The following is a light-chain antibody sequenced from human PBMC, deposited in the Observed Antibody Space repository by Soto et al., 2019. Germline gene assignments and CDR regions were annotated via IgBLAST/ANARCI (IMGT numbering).Light chain of an antibody. J-gene: IGLJ1*01. CDR1: SSNIGRNN. CDR2: SND. V-gene: IGLV1-44*01. Sequence: QPVLTQPPSASGTPGQRITISCSGGSSNIGRNNVNWYQHVPGTAPKLLIYSNDRRPSGVPDRFSGSKSGTSASLAISGLQSHDEADYYCATWDDSLNGSYVFGPGTKLTVL. CDR3: ATWDDSLNGSYV.